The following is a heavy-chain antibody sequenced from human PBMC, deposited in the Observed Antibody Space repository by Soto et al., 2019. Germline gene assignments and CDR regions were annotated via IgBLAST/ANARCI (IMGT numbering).Heavy chain of an antibody. Sequence: QVQLVESGGGVVQPGRSLRLSCAASGFTFSSYGMHWVRQAPGKGLEWVAVIWYDGSNKYYADSVKGRFIISRDNSKNTLYLQMNSLRAEDTAVYYCARDRYYYDSSGYYNTVYYYYGMDVWGQGTTVTVSS. V-gene: IGHV3-33*01. CDR2: IWYDGSNK. J-gene: IGHJ6*02. D-gene: IGHD3-22*01. CDR1: GFTFSSYG. CDR3: ARDRYYYDSSGYYNTVYYYYGMDV.